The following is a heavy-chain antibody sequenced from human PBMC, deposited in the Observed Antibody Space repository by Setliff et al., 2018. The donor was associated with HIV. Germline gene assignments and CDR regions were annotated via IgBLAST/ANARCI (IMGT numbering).Heavy chain of an antibody. CDR3: AKGAGFYGDYTFDY. Sequence: SETLSLTCPVSGASITSHYWSWIRQSPGRELEWIGYIYSTGSTNYNPSLQSRVSISMDASKNKFSLMVTSVTSADTAVYYCAKGAGFYGDYTFDYWGQGNLVTVSS. V-gene: IGHV4-59*11. CDR2: IYSTGST. D-gene: IGHD4-17*01. CDR1: GASITSHY. J-gene: IGHJ4*02.